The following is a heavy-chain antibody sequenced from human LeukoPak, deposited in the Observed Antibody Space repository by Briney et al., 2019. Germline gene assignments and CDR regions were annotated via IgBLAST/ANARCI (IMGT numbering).Heavy chain of an antibody. Sequence: SETLSLTCAVYGGSFSGYYWSWIRQPSGKGLEWIGEINHSGSTNYNPSLKSRVTISVDTSKNQFSLKLSSVTAADTAVYYCARGGHYYGSGSPDWFDPWGQGTLVTASS. V-gene: IGHV4-34*01. CDR1: GGSFSGYY. J-gene: IGHJ5*02. CDR3: ARGGHYYGSGSPDWFDP. CDR2: INHSGST. D-gene: IGHD3-10*01.